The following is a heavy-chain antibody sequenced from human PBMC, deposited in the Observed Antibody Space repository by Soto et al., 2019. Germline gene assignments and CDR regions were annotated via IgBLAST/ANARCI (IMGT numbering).Heavy chain of an antibody. J-gene: IGHJ6*02. D-gene: IGHD6-13*01. V-gene: IGHV3-30*18. CDR3: AKDGIAAAGHYYYYGMDV. CDR1: GFTFSSYG. CDR2: ISYDGSNK. Sequence: QVQLVESGGGVVQPGRSLRLSCAASGFTFSSYGMHWVRQAPGKGLEWVAVISYDGSNKYYADSVKGRFTISRDNSKNTLYLQMNSLRAEDTAVYYCAKDGIAAAGHYYYYGMDVWGQGTTVTVSS.